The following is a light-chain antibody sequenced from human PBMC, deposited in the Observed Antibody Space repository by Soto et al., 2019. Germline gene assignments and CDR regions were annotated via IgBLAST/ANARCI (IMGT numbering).Light chain of an antibody. CDR1: QGIRSY. CDR2: GAS. CDR3: QQLNTFPPFFT. Sequence: DIQLTQSPSFLSASLGDRVTITCRASQGIRSYLAWYQQRPGKAPELLIYGASTLRPGGASRFSGSVSVTEFTLTISSLQPEDFATYFCQQLNTFPPFFTFGPGTKVDIK. V-gene: IGKV1-9*01. J-gene: IGKJ3*01.